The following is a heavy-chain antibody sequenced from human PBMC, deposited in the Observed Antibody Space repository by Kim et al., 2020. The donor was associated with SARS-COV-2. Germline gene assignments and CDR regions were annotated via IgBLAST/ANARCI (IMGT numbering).Heavy chain of an antibody. J-gene: IGHJ3*02. CDR3: ARSPASRLSITMIVVFTPDAFDI. D-gene: IGHD3-22*01. CDR1: GGSISSYY. Sequence: SETLSLTCTVSGGSISSYYWSWIRQPPGKGLEWIGYIYYSGSTNYNPSLKSRVTISVDTSKNQFSLKLSSVTAADTAVYYCARSPASRLSITMIVVFTPDAFDIWGQGTMVTVSS. CDR2: IYYSGST. V-gene: IGHV4-59*08.